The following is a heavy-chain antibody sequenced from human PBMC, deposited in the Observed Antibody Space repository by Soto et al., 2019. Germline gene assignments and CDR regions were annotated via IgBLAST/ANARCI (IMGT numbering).Heavy chain of an antibody. CDR2: IIPIFGTA. CDR1: GGTFSSYA. V-gene: IGHV1-69*13. Sequence: GASVKVSCKASGGTFSSYAISWVRQAPGQGLEWMGGIIPIFGTANYAQKFQGRVTITADESTSTAYMELSSLRSEDTAVYYCARDSIFIDSRGPKAFDIWGQGTMVTVSS. CDR3: ARDSIFIDSRGPKAFDI. D-gene: IGHD3-16*02. J-gene: IGHJ3*02.